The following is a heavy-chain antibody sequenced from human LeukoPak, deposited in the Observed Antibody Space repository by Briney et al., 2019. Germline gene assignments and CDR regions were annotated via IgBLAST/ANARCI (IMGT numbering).Heavy chain of an antibody. V-gene: IGHV1-24*01. D-gene: IGHD6-19*01. CDR2: FDPEDGET. CDR1: GYTLTELS. Sequence: ASVKVSCKVSGYTLTELSMHWVRQAPGKGLEWMGGFDPEDGETIYAQKFQGRVTMTEDTSTDAAYMELSSLRSEDTALYYCARAGIAVAGTPGHYYYYMDVWGKGTTVTVSS. J-gene: IGHJ6*03. CDR3: ARAGIAVAGTPGHYYYYMDV.